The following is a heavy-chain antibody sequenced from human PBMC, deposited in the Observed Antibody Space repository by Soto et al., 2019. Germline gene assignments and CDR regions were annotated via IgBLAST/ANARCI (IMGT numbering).Heavy chain of an antibody. CDR1: GYTFTSYA. V-gene: IGHV1-3*01. Sequence: ASVKVSCKASGYTFTSYAMHWVRQAPGQRLEWMGWINAGNGNTKYSRKFQGRVTITRDTSASTAYMELSSLRSEDTAVYYCARLGSRRYCSGGSCPSYFDYWGQGTLVTVSS. J-gene: IGHJ4*02. D-gene: IGHD2-15*01. CDR2: INAGNGNT. CDR3: ARLGSRRYCSGGSCPSYFDY.